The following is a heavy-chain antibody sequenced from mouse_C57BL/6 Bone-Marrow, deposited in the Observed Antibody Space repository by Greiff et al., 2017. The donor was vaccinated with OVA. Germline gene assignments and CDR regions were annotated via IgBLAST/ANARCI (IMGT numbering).Heavy chain of an antibody. J-gene: IGHJ4*01. CDR2: IWSGGGT. CDR1: GFSLTSYG. CDR3: ARILRLGDY. Sequence: QVQLQQSGPGLVQPSQSLSITCTASGFSLTSYGVHWVRQSPGKGLEWLGVIWSGGGTDYNAAFISRLSISKDNSKSQVFFKMNSLQADDTAIDYCARILRLGDYWGQGTSVTVSS. V-gene: IGHV2-2*01.